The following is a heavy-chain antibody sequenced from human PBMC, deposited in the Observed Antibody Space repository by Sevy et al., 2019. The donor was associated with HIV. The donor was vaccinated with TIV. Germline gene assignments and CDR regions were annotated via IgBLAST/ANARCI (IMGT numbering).Heavy chain of an antibody. CDR1: GFTLSSYW. D-gene: IGHD2-15*01. Sequence: GGSLRLSCGASGFTLSSYWMHWVRQAPGKGLVWVSRINSDGSSTSYADFVKGRFTISRDNAKNKLYLQRNSLRAEDTVVYYGVRQRGDIVGLRDVLPDYGMDVWGQGTTVTVSS. V-gene: IGHV3-74*01. J-gene: IGHJ6*02. CDR3: VRQRGDIVGLRDVLPDYGMDV. CDR2: INSDGSST.